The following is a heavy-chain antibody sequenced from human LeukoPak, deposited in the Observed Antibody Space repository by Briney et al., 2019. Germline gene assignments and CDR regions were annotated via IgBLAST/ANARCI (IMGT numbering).Heavy chain of an antibody. Sequence: MTSETLSLTCTVSGGSISSYYWSWIRQPAGKGLEWIGRIYTSGSTNYNPSLKSRVTISVDTSKNQFSLKLSSVTAADTAVYYCARAGTTVVTPIIDYWGQGTLVTVSS. CDR1: GGSISSYY. J-gene: IGHJ4*02. CDR3: ARAGTTVVTPIIDY. V-gene: IGHV4-4*07. CDR2: IYTSGST. D-gene: IGHD4-23*01.